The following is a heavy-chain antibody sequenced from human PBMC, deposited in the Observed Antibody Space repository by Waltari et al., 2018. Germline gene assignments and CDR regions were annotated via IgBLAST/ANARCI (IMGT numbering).Heavy chain of an antibody. CDR1: GGSISSGGYY. D-gene: IGHD6-19*01. CDR3: ARYGGWHKGVDY. V-gene: IGHV4-31*03. Sequence: QVQLQESGPGLVKPSQTLSLTCTVSGGSISSGGYYWSWIRQHPGKGLEWIGYIYYSVSTYYNPSLKSRVTISVDTSKNQFSLKLSSVTAADTAVYYCARYGGWHKGVDYWGQGTLVTVSS. CDR2: IYYSVST. J-gene: IGHJ4*02.